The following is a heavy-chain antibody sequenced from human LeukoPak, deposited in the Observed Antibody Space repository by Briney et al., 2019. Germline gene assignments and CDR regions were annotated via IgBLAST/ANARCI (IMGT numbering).Heavy chain of an antibody. D-gene: IGHD4/OR15-4a*01. CDR2: IYDRGST. V-gene: IGHV4-59*08. CDR1: GGSISSYY. J-gene: IGHJ5*02. Sequence: SETLSLTCTVSGGSISSYYWSWIRQPPGKGLEWIGNIYDRGSTKYNPSLKSRVTISVDTSKNQFSLRLSSVTAADTAVYYCARHGAPNWFDPWGQGTLVTVSS. CDR3: ARHGAPNWFDP.